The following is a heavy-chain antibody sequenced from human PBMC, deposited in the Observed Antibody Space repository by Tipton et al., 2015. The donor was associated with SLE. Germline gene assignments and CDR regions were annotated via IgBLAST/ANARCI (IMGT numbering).Heavy chain of an antibody. Sequence: TLSLTCEVYGGSFSSHYWSWIRQPPGEGLEWIGYIYYSGSTNYNPSLKSRITISLDTSKNQFSLKLASVTAADTAVYYCAKDRHYDPHAFEIWGQGTMVTVSS. CDR3: AKDRHYDPHAFEI. D-gene: IGHD3-22*01. CDR2: IYYSGST. J-gene: IGHJ3*02. CDR1: GGSFSSHY. V-gene: IGHV4-59*11.